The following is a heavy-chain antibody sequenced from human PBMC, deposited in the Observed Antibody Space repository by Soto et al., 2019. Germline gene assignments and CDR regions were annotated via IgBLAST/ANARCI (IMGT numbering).Heavy chain of an antibody. CDR1: GFTFSSYS. J-gene: IGHJ4*02. V-gene: IGHV3-21*01. Sequence: PGGSLRLSCAASGFTFSSYSMNWVRQAPGKGLEWVSSISSSSSYIYYAGSVKGRFTISRDNAKNSLYLQMNSLRAEDTAVYYCARDWYCSGGSCYLFDYWGQGTLVTVSS. CDR2: ISSSSSYI. CDR3: ARDWYCSGGSCYLFDY. D-gene: IGHD2-15*01.